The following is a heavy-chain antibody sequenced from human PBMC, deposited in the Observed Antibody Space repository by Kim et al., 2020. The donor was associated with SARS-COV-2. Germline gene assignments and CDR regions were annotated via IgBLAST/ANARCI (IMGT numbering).Heavy chain of an antibody. CDR3: AKAQYSSSWYGVDY. J-gene: IGHJ4*02. Sequence: GGSLRLSCAASGFTFSSYAMSWVRQAPGKGLEWVSAISGSGGSTYYADSVKGRFTISRDNSKNTLYLQMNSLRAEDTAVYYCAKAQYSSSWYGVDYWGQGTLVTVSS. CDR2: ISGSGGST. CDR1: GFTFSSYA. V-gene: IGHV3-23*01. D-gene: IGHD6-13*01.